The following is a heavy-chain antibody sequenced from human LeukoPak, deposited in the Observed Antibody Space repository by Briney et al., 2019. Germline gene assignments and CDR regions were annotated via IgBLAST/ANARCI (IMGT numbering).Heavy chain of an antibody. CDR2: VYYFGNA. J-gene: IGHJ4*02. Sequence: PSETLSLTCSVSGCSIPTTRYYWVWIRQSPGMGLEWFGRVYYFGNAYYGPSLISRATISKATSKKQISLNLPSVKARDAGVYYCATHKEGSYFESWGQGTLVTVSS. V-gene: IGHV4-39*01. D-gene: IGHD3-10*01. CDR3: ATHKEGSYFES. CDR1: GCSIPTTRYY.